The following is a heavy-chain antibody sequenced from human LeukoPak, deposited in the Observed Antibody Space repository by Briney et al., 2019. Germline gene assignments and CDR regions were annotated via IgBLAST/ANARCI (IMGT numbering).Heavy chain of an antibody. CDR3: ARSDYSGSYMS. J-gene: IGHJ4*02. V-gene: IGHV3-74*01. D-gene: IGHD1-26*01. Sequence: GGSLRLSCAASGFTFSSYWVHWVRQAPGKGLVWVSRITSDGTRTTYADSVKGRFTISRDNAKNTLYLQMNSLRAEDTALYYCARSDYSGSYMSWGQGTLVTVSS. CDR2: ITSDGTRT. CDR1: GFTFSSYW.